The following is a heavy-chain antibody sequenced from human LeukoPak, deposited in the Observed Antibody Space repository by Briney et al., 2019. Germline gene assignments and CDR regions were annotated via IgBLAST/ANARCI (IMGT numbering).Heavy chain of an antibody. V-gene: IGHV3-33*06. D-gene: IGHD4-23*01. CDR2: IWYDGSNK. J-gene: IGHJ4*02. CDR1: GFTFSSYG. CDR3: AKDAYGGNSGIFDY. Sequence: GGSLRLSCAASGFTFSSYGMHWVRQAPGKGLEWVAVIWYDGSNKYYADSVKGRFTISRDNSKNTLYLQMNSLRAEDTAVYYCAKDAYGGNSGIFDYWGQGTLVTVSS.